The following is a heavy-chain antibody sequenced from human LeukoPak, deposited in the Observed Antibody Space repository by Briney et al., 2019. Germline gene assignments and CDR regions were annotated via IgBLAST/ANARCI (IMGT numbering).Heavy chain of an antibody. J-gene: IGHJ4*02. CDR1: GGSISSSGSYY. D-gene: IGHD7-27*01. CDR2: VYASGST. V-gene: IGHV4-61*02. Sequence: SETLSLTCNVSGGSISSSGSYYWSWIRQPAGKGLEWIGRVYASGSTHYNPSLKSRATISVDTSENQFSLNLSSVTAADTAVYFCAREDYWGYYFDSWGQGTLVTVSS. CDR3: AREDYWGYYFDS.